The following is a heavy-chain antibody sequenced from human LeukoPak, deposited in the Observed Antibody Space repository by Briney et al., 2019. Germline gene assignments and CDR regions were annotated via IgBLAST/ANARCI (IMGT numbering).Heavy chain of an antibody. CDR2: IKSVNDGGTT. CDR3: VTAKMGY. CDR1: GFNLSNAW. J-gene: IGHJ4*02. Sequence: GGSLRLSCAASGFNLSNAWMAWVRQVPGKGLEWVGRIKSVNDGGTTDYAASVKGRFTISRDNSQDTLYLQMNSLKTEETAVYYCVTAKMGYWGQGTLVTVSS. V-gene: IGHV3-15*01. D-gene: IGHD2-8*01.